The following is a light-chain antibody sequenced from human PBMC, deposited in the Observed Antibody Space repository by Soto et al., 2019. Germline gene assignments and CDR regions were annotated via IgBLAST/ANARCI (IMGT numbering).Light chain of an antibody. V-gene: IGKV3-11*01. Sequence: EILLTQSPATLSLSRGERATLPCRASQSVSSYLAWYQQKPGQAPRLLIYDASNRATGIPARFSGSGSGTDFTLTISSLEPEDFAVYYCQQRSNWWTFGQGTKVDIK. CDR2: DAS. CDR1: QSVSSY. CDR3: QQRSNWWT. J-gene: IGKJ1*01.